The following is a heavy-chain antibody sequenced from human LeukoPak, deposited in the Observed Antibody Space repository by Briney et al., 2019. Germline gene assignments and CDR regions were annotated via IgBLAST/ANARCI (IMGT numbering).Heavy chain of an antibody. CDR1: GLRYYSYE. Sequence: PGGPVTLSCAASGLRYYSYEMNWGRQAPGEGLEGVSYISSCCRTIFYAVSVEARFTVSRENAKNSLYLQMNSLRGEDKAVYYCATSYGDYVYGFDYWGQGTLVTVSS. D-gene: IGHD4-17*01. CDR2: ISSCCRTI. V-gene: IGHV3-48*03. CDR3: ATSYGDYVYGFDY. J-gene: IGHJ4*02.